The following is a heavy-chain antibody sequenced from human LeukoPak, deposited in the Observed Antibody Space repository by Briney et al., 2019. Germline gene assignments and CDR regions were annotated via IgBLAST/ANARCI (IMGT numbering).Heavy chain of an antibody. CDR2: ISYDGNNK. D-gene: IGHD3-10*01. V-gene: IGHV3-30*01. CDR3: ARGGIPTGPYYYFYYMDV. CDR1: GFTFSRNV. J-gene: IGHJ6*03. Sequence: PGSSLRLSCAPSGFTFSRNVVLCLRQARGKALEWVALISYDGNNKFYAHSVKGRFTISRDNSRNTLFLQMNSLRGEDAAVYSCARGGIPTGPYYYFYYMDVWGKGTAVTVSS.